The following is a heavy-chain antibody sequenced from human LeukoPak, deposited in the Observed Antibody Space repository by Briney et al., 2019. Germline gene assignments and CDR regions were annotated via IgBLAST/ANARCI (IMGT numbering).Heavy chain of an antibody. CDR2: MNPNSGNT. D-gene: IGHD3-10*01. V-gene: IGHV1-8*01. J-gene: IGHJ6*02. CDR1: GYTFTSYD. CDR3: ARGDLITMVRETPNYYYGMDV. Sequence: GASVKVSCKASGYTFTSYDINWVRQATGQGLEWMGWMNPNSGNTGYAQKFQGRVTMTRNTSISTAYMELSSLRSEDTAVYYCARGDLITMVRETPNYYYGMDVWGQGTTITVSS.